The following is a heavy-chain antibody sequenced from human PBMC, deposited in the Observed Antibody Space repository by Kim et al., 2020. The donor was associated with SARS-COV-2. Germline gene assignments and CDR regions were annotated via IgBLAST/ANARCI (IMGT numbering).Heavy chain of an antibody. CDR3: ARVNYDFWSGYYIAESWFDP. CDR2: IYYSGST. D-gene: IGHD3-3*01. V-gene: IGHV4-59*13. J-gene: IGHJ5*02. CDR1: GGSISSYY. Sequence: SETLSLTCTVSGGSISSYYWSWIRQPPGKGLEWIGYIYYSGSTNYNPSLKSRVTISVDTSKNQFSLKLSSVTAADTAVYYCARVNYDFWSGYYIAESWFDPWGQGTLVTVSS.